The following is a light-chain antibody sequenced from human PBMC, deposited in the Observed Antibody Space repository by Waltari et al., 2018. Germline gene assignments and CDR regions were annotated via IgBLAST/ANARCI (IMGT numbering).Light chain of an antibody. Sequence: DIQMTQSPSTLSASVGDRVTITCRASQSISTYLNWYQQKPGKAPSLLIFAATSLQSGVPSRFIGSGSGTEFTLTINNLQPEDFATYYCQQGYSSPPYTFGQGTKLLI. J-gene: IGKJ2*01. CDR1: QSISTY. V-gene: IGKV1-39*01. CDR3: QQGYSSPPYT. CDR2: AAT.